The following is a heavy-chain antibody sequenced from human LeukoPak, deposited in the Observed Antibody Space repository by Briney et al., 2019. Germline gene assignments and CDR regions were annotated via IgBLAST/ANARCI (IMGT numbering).Heavy chain of an antibody. CDR2: ISGSGGST. J-gene: IGHJ5*01. V-gene: IGHV3-23*01. CDR3: AKDRHAPGRYCSSTTCFPFDS. CDR1: GFTFSSYD. D-gene: IGHD2-2*01. Sequence: GGSLRLSCAASGFTFSSYDMSWVRQAPGKGLEWVSAISGSGGSTYYADSVKGRFTISRDNSKSTPYLQMNSLRAEDTAVYYCAKDRHAPGRYCSSTTCFPFDSWGQGTLVTVSS.